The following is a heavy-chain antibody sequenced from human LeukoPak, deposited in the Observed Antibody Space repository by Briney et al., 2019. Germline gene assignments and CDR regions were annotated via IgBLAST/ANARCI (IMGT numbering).Heavy chain of an antibody. V-gene: IGHV3-23*01. Sequence: GSLRLSCAASGFTFSTYAMSWVRQAPGKGLEWVSTISGSGANTYYADSVKGRFTISRDNAKNSLYLQMNSLRAEDTAVYYCARTLVPIEYFQHWGQGTLVTVSS. J-gene: IGHJ1*01. CDR3: ARTLVPIEYFQH. CDR2: ISGSGANT. CDR1: GFTFSTYA. D-gene: IGHD2-8*01.